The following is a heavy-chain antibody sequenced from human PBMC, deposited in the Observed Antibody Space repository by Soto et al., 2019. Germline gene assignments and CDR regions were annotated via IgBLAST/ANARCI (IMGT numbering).Heavy chain of an antibody. CDR3: ARVTGGPFGWFDP. J-gene: IGHJ5*02. CDR2: INPNSGGT. Sequence: GTSVKVSCKASGYTFTGYYMQWVRQAPGQGLEWMGWINPNSGGTNYAQKFQGWVTMTRDTSISTAYMELSRLRSDDTAVYYCARVTGGPFGWFDPWGQGTLVTVSS. CDR1: GYTFTGYY. D-gene: IGHD3-10*01. V-gene: IGHV1-2*04.